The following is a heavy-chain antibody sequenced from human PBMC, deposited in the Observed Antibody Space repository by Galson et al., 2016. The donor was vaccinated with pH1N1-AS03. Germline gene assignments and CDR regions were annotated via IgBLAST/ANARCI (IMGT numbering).Heavy chain of an antibody. J-gene: IGHJ3*02. D-gene: IGHD3-3*01. CDR2: VYRSGST. Sequence: TLSLTCAVSGGSVSDNNWWSWVRQPPGKGLEWIGEVYRSGSTNYNPSLKSRVTISLDKSKNQLSLRRTSVTAADTAVYYCARDYWSVPTPGTYGAFDIWGQGTTVTVSS. CDR1: GGSVSDNNW. V-gene: IGHV4-4*02. CDR3: ARDYWSVPTPGTYGAFDI.